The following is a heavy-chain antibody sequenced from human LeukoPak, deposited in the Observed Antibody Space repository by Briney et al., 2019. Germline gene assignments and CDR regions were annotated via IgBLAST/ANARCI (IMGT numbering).Heavy chain of an antibody. V-gene: IGHV3-15*01. CDR2: IKSKTDGGTT. CDR3: AKNAGSSWSAPVDY. Sequence: GGSLRLSCAASGFTFSNAWMSWVRQAPGKGLEWVGRIKSKTDGGTTDYAAPVKGRFTISRDDSKNTLYLQMNSLRAEDTAVYYCAKNAGSSWSAPVDYWGQGTLVTVSS. CDR1: GFTFSNAW. D-gene: IGHD6-13*01. J-gene: IGHJ4*02.